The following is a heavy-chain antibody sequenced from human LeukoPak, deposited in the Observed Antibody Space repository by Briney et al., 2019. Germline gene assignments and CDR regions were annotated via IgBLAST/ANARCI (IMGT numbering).Heavy chain of an antibody. J-gene: IGHJ3*02. CDR3: ARTLRYGSGSYVAFDI. V-gene: IGHV4-59*01. CDR2: IYYSGST. CDR1: GGSISSYY. D-gene: IGHD3-10*01. Sequence: SETLSLTCTVSGGSISSYYWSWIRQPPGKGLEWIGYIYYSGSTNYNPSLKSRVTISVDTSRNQFSLKLSSVTAADTAVYYCARTLRYGSGSYVAFDIWGQGTMVTVSS.